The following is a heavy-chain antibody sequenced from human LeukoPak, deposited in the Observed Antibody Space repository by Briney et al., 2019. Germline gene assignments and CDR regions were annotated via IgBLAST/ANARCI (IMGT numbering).Heavy chain of an antibody. CDR3: ARDPTAMARGDAFDI. V-gene: IGHV1-3*01. Sequence: KFQGRVTITRDTSASTAYMELSNLRSDDTAVYYCARDPTAMARGDAFDIWGQGTMVTVSS. J-gene: IGHJ3*02. D-gene: IGHD5-18*01.